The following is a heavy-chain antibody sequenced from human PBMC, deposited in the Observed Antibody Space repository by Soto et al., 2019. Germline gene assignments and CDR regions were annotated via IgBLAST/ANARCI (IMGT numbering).Heavy chain of an antibody. D-gene: IGHD6-19*01. CDR3: AKERSSGWTDTFDY. CDR1: GFTFSNYA. CDR2: ISGSAASA. V-gene: IGHV3-23*01. J-gene: IGHJ4*02. Sequence: EVQLLESGGGLVQPGGSLRLSCAASGFTFSNYAMSWVRQAPGKGLEWVSRISGSAASAYYADSVKGRFTISRDNSKNTLYLQMYSLIAEDTAVYYCAKERSSGWTDTFDYWGQGSLVTVSS.